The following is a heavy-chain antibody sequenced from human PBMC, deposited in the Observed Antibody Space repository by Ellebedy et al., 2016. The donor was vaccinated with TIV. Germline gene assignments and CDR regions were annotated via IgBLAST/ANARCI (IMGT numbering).Heavy chain of an antibody. CDR1: GRTFSSYA. CDR3: ARVPEVATIGGFDY. V-gene: IGHV1-69*13. CDR2: IIPIFGTA. D-gene: IGHD5-24*01. Sequence: SVKVSCXASGRTFSSYAISWVRQAPGQGLEWMGGIIPIFGTANYAQKFQGRVTITADESTSTAYMKLSSLRSEDTAVYYCARVPEVATIGGFDYWGQGTLVTVSS. J-gene: IGHJ4*02.